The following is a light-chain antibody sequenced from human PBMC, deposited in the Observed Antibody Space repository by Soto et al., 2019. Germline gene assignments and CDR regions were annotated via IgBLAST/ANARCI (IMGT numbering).Light chain of an antibody. V-gene: IGKV3-11*01. Sequence: EIVMSQSPATLSVSTGGRATLSCRASQSISDTLAWYQQKPGQAPRLLIYDASNRATGIPARFSGSGSGTDFTLSISSLEPEDFAVYYCQQRSNWSWTFGQGTKV. J-gene: IGKJ1*01. CDR3: QQRSNWSWT. CDR1: QSISDT. CDR2: DAS.